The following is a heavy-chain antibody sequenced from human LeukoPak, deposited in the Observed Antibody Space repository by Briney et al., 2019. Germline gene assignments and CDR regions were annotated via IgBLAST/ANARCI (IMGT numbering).Heavy chain of an antibody. CDR2: GGGDRT. Sequence: GGGDRTSHADSVKGRFTISRDNSKNTLFLEMNRLTADDTAVYYCAKVLTNYGSGSYDAFDIWGQGTMVTVSS. D-gene: IGHD3-10*01. CDR3: AKVLTNYGSGSYDAFDI. V-gene: IGHV3-23*01. J-gene: IGHJ3*02.